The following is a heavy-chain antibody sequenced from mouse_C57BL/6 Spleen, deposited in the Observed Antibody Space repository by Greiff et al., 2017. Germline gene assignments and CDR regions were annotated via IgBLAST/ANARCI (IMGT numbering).Heavy chain of an antibody. J-gene: IGHJ4*01. V-gene: IGHV1-55*01. CDR1: GYTFTSYW. Sequence: QVQLQQPGAELVKPGASVKMSCKASGYTFTSYWITWVKQRPGQGLEWIGDIYPGSGSTNYNEKFKGKATLTVDTSSSTAYMQLSSLTSEDSAVYYCARTYDGYYDYYAMDYWGQGTSVTVSS. CDR3: ARTYDGYYDYYAMDY. CDR2: IYPGSGST. D-gene: IGHD2-3*01.